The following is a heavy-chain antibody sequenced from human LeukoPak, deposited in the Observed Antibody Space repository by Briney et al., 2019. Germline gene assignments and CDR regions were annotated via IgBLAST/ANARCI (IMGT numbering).Heavy chain of an antibody. CDR2: IWYDGSNK. Sequence: PGGSLRLSCTASGLSFSNYGMHWVRQAPGKGLEWVAVIWYDGSNKYYADSVKGRFTISRDNSQNTLYLQMNSLKAADTAVYYCARDLGQIDYWGQGTLVTVSS. V-gene: IGHV3-33*01. J-gene: IGHJ4*02. CDR3: ARDLGQIDY. CDR1: GLSFSNYG.